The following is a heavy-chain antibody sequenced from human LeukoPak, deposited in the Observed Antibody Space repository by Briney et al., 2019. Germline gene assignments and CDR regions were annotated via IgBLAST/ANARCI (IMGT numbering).Heavy chain of an antibody. CDR3: ARFLEIVFIGYYFNY. D-gene: IGHD3-22*01. CDR1: GGSFSGYY. J-gene: IGHJ4*02. CDR2: INHSGST. Sequence: SETLSLTCAVYGGSFSGYYWSWLRHPPGKGLEWLGEINHSGSTNYNPSLKSRVTISVDTSKKQFSLKLSSVTAADTAVYYCARFLEIVFIGYYFNYWGQGTLVTVSS. V-gene: IGHV4-34*01.